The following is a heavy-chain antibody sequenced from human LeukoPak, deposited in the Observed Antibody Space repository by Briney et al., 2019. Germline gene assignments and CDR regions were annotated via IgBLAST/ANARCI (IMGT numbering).Heavy chain of an antibody. CDR2: IIPIFGIA. J-gene: IGHJ4*02. CDR1: GGTCSSYA. V-gene: IGHV1-69*04. CDR3: ARAPYSGSYYLFDY. D-gene: IGHD1-26*01. Sequence: GASVKVSCKASGGTCSSYAISWVRQAPGQGLEWMGRIIPIFGIANYAQKFQGRVTITADKSTSTAYMELSSLRSEDTAVYYCARAPYSGSYYLFDYWGQGTLVTVSS.